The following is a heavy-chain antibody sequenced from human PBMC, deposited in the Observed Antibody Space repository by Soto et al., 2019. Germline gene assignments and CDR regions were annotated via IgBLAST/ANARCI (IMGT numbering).Heavy chain of an antibody. D-gene: IGHD1-1*01. CDR3: GNRYNRTYWWYGMEV. V-gene: IGHV5-10-1*01. J-gene: IGHJ6*02. CDR2: IDPSDSYT. Sequence: GESLKISCKGSGYSFTSYWISWVRQMPGKGLEWIGRIDPSDSYTNYSPSFQGHVTISADKPISTAYLQWSSLKASDTAMYYFGNRYNRTYWWYGMEVWGQGTTVTVSS. CDR1: GYSFTSYW.